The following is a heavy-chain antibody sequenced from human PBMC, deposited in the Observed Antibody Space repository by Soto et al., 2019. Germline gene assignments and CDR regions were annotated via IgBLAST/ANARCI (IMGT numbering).Heavy chain of an antibody. J-gene: IGHJ6*03. CDR2: IYPGDSDT. V-gene: IGHV5-51*01. Sequence: GESLKISCKGSGYSFTSYWIGWVRQMPGKGLEWMGIIYPGDSDTRYSPSFQGQVTISAAKSISTAYLQWSSLKASDTAMYYCARAPRGGSGSYYYYYYMDVWGKGTTVTVSS. CDR1: GYSFTSYW. CDR3: ARAPRGGSGSYYYYYYMDV. D-gene: IGHD3-10*01.